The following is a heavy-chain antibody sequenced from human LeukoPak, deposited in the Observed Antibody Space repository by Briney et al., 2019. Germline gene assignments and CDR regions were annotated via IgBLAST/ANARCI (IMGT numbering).Heavy chain of an antibody. D-gene: IGHD6-13*01. CDR2: INPNSGGT. CDR3: ARDDESSRWFPGHPVDY. V-gene: IGHV1-2*02. J-gene: IGHJ4*02. CDR1: GYTFTGYY. Sequence: ASVKVSCKASGYTFTGYYMHWMRQAPGQELEWMGWINPNSGGTNYPQKFQGRVTMTRDTSISTAYMELSRLRSDDTAVYYCARDDESSRWFPGHPVDYWGQGTLVTVSS.